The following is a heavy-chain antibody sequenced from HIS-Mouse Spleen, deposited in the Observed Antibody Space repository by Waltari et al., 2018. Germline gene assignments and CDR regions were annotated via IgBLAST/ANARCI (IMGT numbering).Heavy chain of an antibody. D-gene: IGHD1-26*01. Sequence: QVQLVESGGGVVEPGRSLRLACAASGFTFSSYGKHRVRQAPGKGLEWVAVISYDGSNKYYADSVKGRFTISRDNSKNTLYLQMNSLRAEDTAVYYCAKDRGSPLYFDYWGQGTLVTVSS. CDR2: ISYDGSNK. J-gene: IGHJ4*02. V-gene: IGHV3-30*18. CDR1: GFTFSSYG. CDR3: AKDRGSPLYFDY.